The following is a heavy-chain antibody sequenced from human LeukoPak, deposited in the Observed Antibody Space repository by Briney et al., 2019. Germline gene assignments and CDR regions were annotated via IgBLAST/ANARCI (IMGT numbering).Heavy chain of an antibody. J-gene: IGHJ4*02. V-gene: IGHV3-33*06. CDR2: IWYDGSSQ. Sequence: QPGGSLRLSCAASGFSFSNYGMHWVRQAPGKGLEWVAVIWYDGSSQYYIDSVKGRFTISRDNSMNTLYLQMSSLTVEDTAVYYCAKGLCLHRVGSSMGDYWGQGTRVTVSS. D-gene: IGHD1-26*01. CDR1: GFSFSNYG. CDR3: AKGLCLHRVGSSMGDY.